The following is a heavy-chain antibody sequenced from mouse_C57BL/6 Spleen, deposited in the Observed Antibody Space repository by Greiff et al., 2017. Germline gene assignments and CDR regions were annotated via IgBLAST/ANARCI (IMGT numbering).Heavy chain of an antibody. CDR1: GYTFTSYW. CDR3: ARQIYYGNFYFDY. V-gene: IGHV1-69*01. J-gene: IGHJ2*01. CDR2: IDPSDSYT. D-gene: IGHD2-1*01. Sequence: QVQLKQSGAELVMPGASVKLSCKASGYTFTSYWMHWVKQRPGQGLEWIGEIDPSDSYTNYNQKFKGKSTLTVDKSSSTAYMQLSSLTSEDSAVYYCARQIYYGNFYFDYWGQGTTLTVSS.